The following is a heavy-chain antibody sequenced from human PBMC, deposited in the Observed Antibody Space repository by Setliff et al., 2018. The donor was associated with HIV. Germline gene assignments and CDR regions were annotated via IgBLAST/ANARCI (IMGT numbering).Heavy chain of an antibody. V-gene: IGHV1-2*02. CDR3: TRDRGDASGYYDPVDI. D-gene: IGHD3-22*01. Sequence: ASVKVSCKASAYSFTDYFIHWVRQAPGQGLEWMGWISPNNAGTRIPRTFRGRVTLTSDTSINTAYLQMNSLKTEDSAVYYCTRDRGDASGYYDPVDIWGQGTTVTVSS. CDR1: AYSFTDYF. CDR2: ISPNNAGT. J-gene: IGHJ3*02.